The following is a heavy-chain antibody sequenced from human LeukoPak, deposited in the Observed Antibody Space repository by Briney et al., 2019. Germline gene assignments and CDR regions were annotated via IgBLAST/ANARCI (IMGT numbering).Heavy chain of an antibody. CDR3: AKDWVGATGPDY. J-gene: IGHJ4*02. CDR2: IYSGGST. CDR1: GFTVSSNY. D-gene: IGHD1-26*01. Sequence: GGSLRLSCAASGFTVSSNYMSWVRQAPGKGLEWVSVIYSGGSTYYADSVKGRFTISRDNSKNTLYLQMNSLRAEDTAVYYRAKDWVGATGPDYWGQGTLVTVSS. V-gene: IGHV3-53*01.